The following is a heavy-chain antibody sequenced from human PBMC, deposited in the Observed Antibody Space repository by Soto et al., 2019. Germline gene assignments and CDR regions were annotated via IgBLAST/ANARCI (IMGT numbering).Heavy chain of an antibody. Sequence: AAAVKVTCQASGYSLTRYTMNWGRQARGQSLEWIGWIVVGSGNTNYAQKFQERVTITRDMSTSTAYMELSSLRSEDTAVYYCAARTPGAVLEGAFDIWGQGTMVTVS. CDR2: IVVGSGNT. J-gene: IGHJ3*02. D-gene: IGHD6-19*01. CDR1: GYSLTRYT. V-gene: IGHV1-58*02. CDR3: AARTPGAVLEGAFDI.